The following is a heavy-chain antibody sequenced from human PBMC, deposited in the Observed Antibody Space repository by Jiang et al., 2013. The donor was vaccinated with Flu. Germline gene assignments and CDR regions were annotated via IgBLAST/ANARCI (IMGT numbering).Heavy chain of an antibody. J-gene: IGHJ6*02. D-gene: IGHD3-10*01. CDR2: ISYSGST. Sequence: GLVKPSETLSLTCTVSGGSVSSGSYYWSWIRQPPGKGLEWIGHISYSGSTNYNPSLKSRLTISVDTSKNQFSLKLSSVTAADTAVYYCARGAGRYYYYGMDVWGQGTTVTVSS. CDR3: ARGAGRYYYYGMDV. V-gene: IGHV4-61*01. CDR1: GGSVSSGSYY.